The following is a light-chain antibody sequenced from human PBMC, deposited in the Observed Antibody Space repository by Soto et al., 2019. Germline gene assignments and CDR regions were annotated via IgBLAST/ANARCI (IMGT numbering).Light chain of an antibody. V-gene: IGKV1-33*01. CDR1: HDIKNY. CDR3: QQFDFLPPYT. J-gene: IGKJ2*01. Sequence: DIQLTESPPSLSASEGDRVTITCQASHDIKNYLNWYQQKPGKAPKLLIYDAYNLERGVPSRFSGSGTGTDFSFTIASLQPEDVATYYCQQFDFLPPYTFGLGTRVEIK. CDR2: DAY.